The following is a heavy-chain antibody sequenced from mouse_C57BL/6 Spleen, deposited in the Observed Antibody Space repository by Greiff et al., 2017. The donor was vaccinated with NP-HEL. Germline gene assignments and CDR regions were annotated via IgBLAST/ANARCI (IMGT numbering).Heavy chain of an antibody. CDR3: ARERYSNSRYFDV. CDR1: GYTFTSYW. J-gene: IGHJ1*03. D-gene: IGHD2-5*01. Sequence: QVQLKQSGAELVKPGASVKMSCKASGYTFTSYWITWVKQRPGQGLEWIGDIYPGSGSTNYNEKFKSKATLTVDTSSSTAYMQLSSLTSEDSAVYYCARERYSNSRYFDVWGTGTTVTVSS. V-gene: IGHV1-55*01. CDR2: IYPGSGST.